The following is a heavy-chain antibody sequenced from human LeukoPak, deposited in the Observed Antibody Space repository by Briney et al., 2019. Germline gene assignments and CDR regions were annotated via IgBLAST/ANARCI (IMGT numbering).Heavy chain of an antibody. Sequence: GGSLRLSCAASGFTFSSYAMHWVRQAPGKGLEWVAFIRYDGSNKYYADSVKGRFTISRDNSKNTLYLQMNSLRAEDTAVYYCAKVMTTVTTGYFDYWGQGTLVTVSS. CDR2: IRYDGSNK. V-gene: IGHV3-30*02. CDR1: GFTFSSYA. D-gene: IGHD4-11*01. J-gene: IGHJ4*02. CDR3: AKVMTTVTTGYFDY.